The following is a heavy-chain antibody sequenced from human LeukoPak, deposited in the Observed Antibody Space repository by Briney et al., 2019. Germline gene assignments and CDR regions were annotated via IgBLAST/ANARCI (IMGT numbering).Heavy chain of an antibody. CDR2: ISGSGGST. Sequence: GSLRLSCAASGFTFSSYAMSWVRQAPGKGLEWVSAISGSGGSTYYADSVKGRFTISRDNSKNTLYLQMNSLRAEDTAVYYCAKDLYYYDSSGYWYYYGMDVWGQGTTVTVSS. CDR3: AKDLYYYDSSGYWYYYGMDV. V-gene: IGHV3-23*01. J-gene: IGHJ6*02. D-gene: IGHD3-22*01. CDR1: GFTFSSYA.